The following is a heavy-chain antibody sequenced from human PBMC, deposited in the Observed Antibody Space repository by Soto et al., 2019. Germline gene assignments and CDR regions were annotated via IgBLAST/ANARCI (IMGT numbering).Heavy chain of an antibody. Sequence: SETLSLTCTASGASISGFCWSWIRKSAGKGLEWIGRIYATGTTDYNPSLKSRVMMSVDTSKKQFSLKLRSVTAADTAVYYCVRDGAKTLRDWFDPWGQGISVTVSS. D-gene: IGHD1-26*01. CDR2: IYATGTT. J-gene: IGHJ5*02. CDR3: VRDGAKTLRDWFDP. V-gene: IGHV4-4*07. CDR1: GASISGFC.